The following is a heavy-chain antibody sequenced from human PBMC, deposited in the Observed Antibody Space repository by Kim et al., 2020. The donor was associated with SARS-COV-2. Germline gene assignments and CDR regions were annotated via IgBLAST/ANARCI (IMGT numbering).Heavy chain of an antibody. CDR3: ATDRGITARPIFDS. D-gene: IGHD6-6*01. V-gene: IGHV3-15*01. Sequence: AATVKCRFTSARDDSKDTLYLQMNSLIPEDAAVYYCATDRGITARPIFDSWGQGTLVTVSS. J-gene: IGHJ4*02.